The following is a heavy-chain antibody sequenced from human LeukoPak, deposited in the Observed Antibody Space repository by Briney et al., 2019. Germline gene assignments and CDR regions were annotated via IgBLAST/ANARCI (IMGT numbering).Heavy chain of an antibody. CDR3: ARGQDDYSSFYTWFDP. CDR1: GGSISSGGYY. V-gene: IGHV4-31*03. D-gene: IGHD4-11*01. CDR2: IYYSGNT. J-gene: IGHJ5*02. Sequence: PSETLSLTCTVSGGSISSGGYYWSWIRQHPGKGLEWIGYIYYSGNTYYSPSLKSRLTISIETSKNQFSLKLRSVTAAGTAVYYCARGQDDYSSFYTWFDPWGQGTLVTVSS.